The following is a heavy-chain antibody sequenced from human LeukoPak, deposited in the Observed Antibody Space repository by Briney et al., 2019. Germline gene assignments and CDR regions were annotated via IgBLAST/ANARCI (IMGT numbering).Heavy chain of an antibody. CDR1: GYTFTGYY. CDR2: INPNSGGT. Sequence: ASVKVSCKASGYTFTGYYIHWVRQAPGQGLEWMGWINPNSGGTNYAQKFQGRVTMTRDTSISTAYMELSRLRSDDTAVYYCARSTSLYYYDSSGYYFHDYWGQGTLVTVSS. J-gene: IGHJ4*02. CDR3: ARSTSLYYYDSSGYYFHDY. V-gene: IGHV1-2*02. D-gene: IGHD3-22*01.